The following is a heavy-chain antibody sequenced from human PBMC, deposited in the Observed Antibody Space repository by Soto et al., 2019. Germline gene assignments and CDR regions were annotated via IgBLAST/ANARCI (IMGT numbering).Heavy chain of an antibody. CDR3: AKDLLDRTIFGVVPTYGMDV. Sequence: GGSLRLSCAASGFTFSSYAMSWVRQAPGKGLEWVSAISGSGGSTYYADSVKGRFTISRDNSKNTLYLQMNSLRAEDTAVYYCAKDLLDRTIFGVVPTYGMDVWGQGTTVTVSS. D-gene: IGHD3-3*01. CDR1: GFTFSSYA. J-gene: IGHJ6*02. V-gene: IGHV3-23*01. CDR2: ISGSGGST.